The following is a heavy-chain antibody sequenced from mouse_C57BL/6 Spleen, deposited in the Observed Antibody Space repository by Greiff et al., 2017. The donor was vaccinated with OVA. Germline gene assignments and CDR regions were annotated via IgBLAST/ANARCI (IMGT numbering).Heavy chain of an antibody. V-gene: IGHV1-15*01. CDR1: GYTFTDYE. CDR3: TRSRGITTVVGDY. Sequence: VHLVESGAELVRPGASVTLSCKASGYTFTDYEMHWVKQTPVHGLEWIGAIDPETGGTAYNQKFKGKAILTADKSSSTAYMELRSLTSEDSAVYYCTRSRGITTVVGDYWGRGTTLTVSS. D-gene: IGHD1-1*01. J-gene: IGHJ2*01. CDR2: IDPETGGT.